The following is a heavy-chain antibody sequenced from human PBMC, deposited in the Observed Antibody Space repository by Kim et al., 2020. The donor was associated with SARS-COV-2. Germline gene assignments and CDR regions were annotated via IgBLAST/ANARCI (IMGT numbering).Heavy chain of an antibody. CDR2: ISYDGSNK. CDR1: GFTFSSYA. V-gene: IGHV3-30-3*01. Sequence: GGSLRLSCAASGFTFSSYAMHWVRQAPGKGLEWVAVISYDGSNKYYADSVKGRFTISRDNSKNTLYLQMNSLRAEDTAVYYCARDEQLVPGYWGQGTLVTVSS. CDR3: ARDEQLVPGY. D-gene: IGHD6-6*01. J-gene: IGHJ4*02.